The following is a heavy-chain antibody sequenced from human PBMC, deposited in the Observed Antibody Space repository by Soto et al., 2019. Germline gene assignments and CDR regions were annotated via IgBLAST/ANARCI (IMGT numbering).Heavy chain of an antibody. CDR3: ARDQGITTFGVYSMYYYGMDV. CDR2: INPDNGNT. CDR1: GYPFTRSG. V-gene: IGHV1-18*01. D-gene: IGHD3-3*01. Sequence: ASVKVSCKASGYPFTRSGISWVRQAPGQGLEWLGWINPDNGNTNYAQHLQGRVSLTTDTSTSTAYMDLRSLRSDDTAVYYCARDQGITTFGVYSMYYYGMDVWGQGTTVTVSS. J-gene: IGHJ6*02.